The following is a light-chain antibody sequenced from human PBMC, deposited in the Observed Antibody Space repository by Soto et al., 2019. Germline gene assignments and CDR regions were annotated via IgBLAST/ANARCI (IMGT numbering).Light chain of an antibody. CDR1: QSVSTN. J-gene: IGKJ4*01. Sequence: EIVMTQSPATLSVSPGERATLSCRASQSVSTNLAWYQQKPGQAPRLLIYAASVRATGIPARFSGSGSGTEFTLTISNLQSEDFAVYYCQQYDERPPNLHFGGGNKVEIK. CDR3: QQYDERPPNLH. V-gene: IGKV3-15*01. CDR2: AAS.